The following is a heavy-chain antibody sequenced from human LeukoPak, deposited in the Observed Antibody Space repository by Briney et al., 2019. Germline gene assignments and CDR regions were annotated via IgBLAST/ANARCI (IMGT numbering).Heavy chain of an antibody. CDR2: IYYSGST. J-gene: IGHJ5*02. Sequence: SETLSLTCTVSGGSISSSSYYWGWTRQPPGKGLEWIGSIYYSGSTYYNPSLKSRVTISVDTSKNQFSLKLSSVTAADTAVYYCARDPRGSSNWFDPWGQGTLVTVSS. CDR1: GGSISSSSYY. V-gene: IGHV4-39*07. D-gene: IGHD1-26*01. CDR3: ARDPRGSSNWFDP.